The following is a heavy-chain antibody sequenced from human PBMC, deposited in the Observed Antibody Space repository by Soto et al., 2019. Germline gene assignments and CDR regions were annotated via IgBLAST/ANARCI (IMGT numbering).Heavy chain of an antibody. Sequence: ASVKVSCKASGYAFTSYDINWVRQATGQGLEWIGLMNPNSGNTGYAQKFQGRVTMTRDTSISTAYMDLSSLRSGGTAVYYCAGAAAAYNWFDPWGQGTLVTVSS. CDR3: AGAAAAYNWFDP. D-gene: IGHD6-13*01. CDR2: MNPNSGNT. V-gene: IGHV1-8*01. J-gene: IGHJ5*02. CDR1: GYAFTSYD.